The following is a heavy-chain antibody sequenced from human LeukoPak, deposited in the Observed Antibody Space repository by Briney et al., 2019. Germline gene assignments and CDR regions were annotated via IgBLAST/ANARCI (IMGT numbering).Heavy chain of an antibody. J-gene: IGHJ5*02. Sequence: ASVKVSCKASGYTFTGYYMHWVRQAPGQGLEWMGWINPKSGGTNYAQKFQGRVTMTRDTSISTAYMELSRLRSDDTAVYYCARGRSIAVAGNWFDPWGQGTLVTVSS. CDR3: ARGRSIAVAGNWFDP. CDR1: GYTFTGYY. D-gene: IGHD6-19*01. V-gene: IGHV1-2*02. CDR2: INPKSGGT.